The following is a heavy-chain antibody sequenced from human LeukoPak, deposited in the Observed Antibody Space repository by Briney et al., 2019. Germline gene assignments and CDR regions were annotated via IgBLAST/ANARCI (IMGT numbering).Heavy chain of an antibody. J-gene: IGHJ4*02. CDR1: GFTFSSYA. CDR3: AKFVYTLYGDFFYYYFDY. CDR2: ISVSGGST. D-gene: IGHD4-17*01. V-gene: IGHV3-23*01. Sequence: PGGSLRLSCAASGFTFSSYAMSWVRQAPGQGLEWVSTISVSGGSTYYADSVKGRFTISRDNSKNTLYLQMSSLRAEDTAVYYCAKFVYTLYGDFFYYYFDYWGQGTLVTVSS.